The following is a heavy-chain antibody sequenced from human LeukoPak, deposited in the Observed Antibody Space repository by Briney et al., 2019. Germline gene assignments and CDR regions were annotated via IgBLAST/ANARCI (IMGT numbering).Heavy chain of an antibody. CDR3: ARLYGTYPGWFDP. CDR1: GFTFSSYG. Sequence: GGSLRLSCAASGFTFSSYGMHWVRQAPGKGLEGVAVIWYDGSNKYYADSVKGQFTISRDNSKNTLYLQMNRLRAEDTAVYYCARLYGTYPGWFDPWGQGTLVTVSS. D-gene: IGHD4-17*01. CDR2: IWYDGSNK. V-gene: IGHV3-33*01. J-gene: IGHJ5*02.